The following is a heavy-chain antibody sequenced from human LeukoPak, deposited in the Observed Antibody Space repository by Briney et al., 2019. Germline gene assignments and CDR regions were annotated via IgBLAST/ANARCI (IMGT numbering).Heavy chain of an antibody. CDR3: ARGGSQFDY. CDR2: VYYSGTT. D-gene: IGHD2-15*01. J-gene: IGHJ4*02. Sequence: SETLSLTCTVSGDSINNYYWSWIRQPPGKGLEWIGYVYYSGTTNYNPSLKSRVTISVDTSKNQFSLKLSSVTAADTAVYYCARGGSQFDYWGQGTLVTVSP. V-gene: IGHV4-59*01. CDR1: GDSINNYY.